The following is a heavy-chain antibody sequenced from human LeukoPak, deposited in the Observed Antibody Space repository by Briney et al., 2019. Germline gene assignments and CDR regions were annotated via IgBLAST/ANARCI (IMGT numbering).Heavy chain of an antibody. CDR1: GFTFSNYS. CDR3: ARVLLWFGDPFGMDV. D-gene: IGHD3-10*01. CDR2: ISSSSSTI. Sequence: GGSLRLSCAASGFTFSNYSMNWVRQAPGKGLEWVSCISSSSSTIYYADSVKGRFTISRDNAKNSLYLQMNSLRAEDTAVYYCARVLLWFGDPFGMDVWGQGTTVTVSS. J-gene: IGHJ6*02. V-gene: IGHV3-48*01.